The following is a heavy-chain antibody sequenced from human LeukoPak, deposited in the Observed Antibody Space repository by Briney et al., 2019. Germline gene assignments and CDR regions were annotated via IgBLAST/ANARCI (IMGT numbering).Heavy chain of an antibody. V-gene: IGHV4-39*07. CDR3: ARVTTIFGVVR. Sequence: SETLSLTCIVFGGSISTSAYYWGWIRQPPGEGLQWIGSIYYSGNTYYNSSLKSRVTISVDTSKNQFSLKLSSVTAADTAVYYCARVTTIFGVVRWGQGTLVTVSS. CDR2: IYYSGNT. D-gene: IGHD3-3*01. CDR1: GGSISTSAYY. J-gene: IGHJ4*02.